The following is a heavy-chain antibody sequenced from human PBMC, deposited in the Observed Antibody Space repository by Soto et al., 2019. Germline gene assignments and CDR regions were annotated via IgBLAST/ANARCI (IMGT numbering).Heavy chain of an antibody. D-gene: IGHD3-22*01. Sequence: SETLSLTCAVYGGSFSGYYWSWIRQPPGKGLEWIGEINHSGSTNYNPSLKSRVTISVDTSKNQFSLKLSSVTAADTAVYYCARYRIICSGGSCYSKGYYYDSSGYSHFDYWGQGTLVTVSS. V-gene: IGHV4-34*01. CDR1: GGSFSGYY. CDR3: ARYRIICSGGSCYSKGYYYDSSGYSHFDY. CDR2: INHSGST. J-gene: IGHJ4*02.